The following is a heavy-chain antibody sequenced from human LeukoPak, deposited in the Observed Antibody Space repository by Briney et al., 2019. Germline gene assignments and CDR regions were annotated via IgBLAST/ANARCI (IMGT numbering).Heavy chain of an antibody. CDR2: FDPEDGET. D-gene: IGHD3-10*01. Sequence: ASVKVSCKVSGYTLTELSMHWVRRAPGKGLEWMGGFDPEDGETIYAQKFQGRVTMTEDTSTDTAYMELSSLRSEDTAVYYCATDQPYGSGSYWVYWGQGTLVTVSS. CDR1: GYTLTELS. CDR3: ATDQPYGSGSYWVY. V-gene: IGHV1-24*01. J-gene: IGHJ4*02.